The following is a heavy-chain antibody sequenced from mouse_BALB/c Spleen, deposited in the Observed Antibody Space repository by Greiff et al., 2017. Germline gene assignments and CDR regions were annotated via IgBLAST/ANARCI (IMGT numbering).Heavy chain of an antibody. D-gene: IGHD2-14*01. CDR2: ISYSGST. CDR3: ARVSYYRYDGDAY. Sequence: ESGPGLVKPSQSLSLTCTVTGYSITSDYAWNWIRQFPGNKLEWMGYISYSGSTSYNPSLKSRISITRDTSKNQFFLQLNSVTTEDTATYYCARVSYYRYDGDAYWGQGTLVTVSA. CDR1: GYSITSDYA. J-gene: IGHJ3*01. V-gene: IGHV3-2*02.